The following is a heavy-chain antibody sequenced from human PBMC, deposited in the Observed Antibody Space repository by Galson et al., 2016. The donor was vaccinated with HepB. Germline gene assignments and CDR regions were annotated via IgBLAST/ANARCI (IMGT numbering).Heavy chain of an antibody. CDR1: RFTFSNYG. V-gene: IGHV3-30*18. Sequence: SLRLSCAASRFTFSNYGMHWVRQAPGKGLEWVAVMSSDGSHKYYVDSVKGRFTISRDNSKNTLYLQMNSLRIEDTAIYYCAKDLRRGTSTWFSGGDSWGQGTLVTVSS. CDR3: AKDLRRGTSTWFSGGDS. CDR2: MSSDGSHK. J-gene: IGHJ4*02. D-gene: IGHD6-13*01.